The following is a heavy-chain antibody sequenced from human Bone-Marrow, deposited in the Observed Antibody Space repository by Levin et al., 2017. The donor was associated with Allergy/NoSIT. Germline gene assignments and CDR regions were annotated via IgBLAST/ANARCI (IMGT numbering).Heavy chain of an antibody. CDR2: IYYSGST. CDR1: GGSVTSGSYY. D-gene: IGHD3-3*01. CDR3: ARGSGYYDFWSGYYSEDHYMDV. V-gene: IGHV4-61*01. Sequence: NPSETLSLNCTVSGGSVTSGSYYWSWIRQPPGKGLEWIGYIYYSGSTNYSPSLKSRVTISVDTSKSQFSLKLSSVTAADTAVYYCARGSGYYDFWSGYYSEDHYMDVWGKGTTVTVSS. J-gene: IGHJ6*03.